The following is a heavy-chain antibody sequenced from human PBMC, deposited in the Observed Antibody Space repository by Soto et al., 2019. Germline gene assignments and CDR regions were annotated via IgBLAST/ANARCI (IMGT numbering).Heavy chain of an antibody. CDR2: VSTANGDK. J-gene: IGHJ4*02. V-gene: IGHV1-18*01. CDR1: GYTFTTFG. Sequence: ASVKVSCKTSGYTFTTFGIRWVRQAPGQGLEWVGWVSTANGDKKYAQKFQGRVIMTTDTSTRTAFLELRSLTSDDTAVFYCARDYCRGVACYCPDYWGQGTLVTVSS. CDR3: ARDYCRGVACYCPDY. D-gene: IGHD2-15*01.